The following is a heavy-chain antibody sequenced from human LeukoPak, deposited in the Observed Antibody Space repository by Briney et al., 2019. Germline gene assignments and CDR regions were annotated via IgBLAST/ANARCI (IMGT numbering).Heavy chain of an antibody. J-gene: IGHJ4*02. CDR1: GFTFSNAW. CDR3: TTDASYSSGWYQSYYFDY. Sequence: GGSLRLSCTASGFTFSNAWMSWVRQAPGKGLEWVGRIKSKTDGGTTDYAAPVKGRFTISRDDSKNTLYLQMNSLKTEDTAVYYCTTDASYSSGWYQSYYFDYWGQGTLVTVSS. V-gene: IGHV3-15*01. D-gene: IGHD6-19*01. CDR2: IKSKTDGGTT.